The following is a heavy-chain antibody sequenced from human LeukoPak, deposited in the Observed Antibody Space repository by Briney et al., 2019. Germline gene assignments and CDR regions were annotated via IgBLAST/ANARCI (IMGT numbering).Heavy chain of an antibody. CDR2: ISHTGSTT. V-gene: IGHV4-59*01. CDR3: ARVQRGSTTAYSYYYMDV. Sequence: SETLSLTCTVSGGSISSYYWNWIRQPPGKGLEWIWYISHTGSTTNYNPSLRSRVTISVDTSKNHFSLKLSSVTAADTAVYYCARVQRGSTTAYSYYYMDVWGKGTTVTVSS. D-gene: IGHD3-9*01. J-gene: IGHJ6*03. CDR1: GGSISSYY.